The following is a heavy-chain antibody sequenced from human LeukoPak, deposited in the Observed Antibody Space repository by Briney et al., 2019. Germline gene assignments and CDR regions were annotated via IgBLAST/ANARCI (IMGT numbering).Heavy chain of an antibody. V-gene: IGHV5-51*01. CDR1: GYSFTSYW. CDR3: ARIRFTATVAFDP. D-gene: IGHD3-3*01. Sequence: GESLKISCKGSGYSFTSYWIGWVRQMPGKGLEWMGIIYPGDSDTRYSPSFQGQVTISADKSISTAYLQWSSLKASHTAMYYCARIRFTATVAFDPWGQGTLVTVSS. CDR2: IYPGDSDT. J-gene: IGHJ5*02.